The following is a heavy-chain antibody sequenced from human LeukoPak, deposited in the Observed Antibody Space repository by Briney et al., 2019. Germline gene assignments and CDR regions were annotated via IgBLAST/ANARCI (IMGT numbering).Heavy chain of an antibody. D-gene: IGHD5-18*01. CDR1: GFTFSSYA. V-gene: IGHV3-9*01. CDR3: AKSSYSYAFDY. Sequence: GGSLRLSCAASGFTFSSYAMSWVRQAPGKGLEWVSGISWNSGSIGYADSVKGRFTISRDNAKNSLYLQMNSLRAEDTALYYCAKSSYSYAFDYWGQGTLVTVSS. J-gene: IGHJ4*02. CDR2: ISWNSGSI.